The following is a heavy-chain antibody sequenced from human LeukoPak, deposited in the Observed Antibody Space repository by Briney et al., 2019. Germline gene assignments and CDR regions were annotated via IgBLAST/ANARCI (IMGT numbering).Heavy chain of an antibody. V-gene: IGHV4-34*01. CDR2: INHSGST. CDR3: ARYGGNSGGYFDY. J-gene: IGHJ4*02. D-gene: IGHD2-21*02. CDR1: GGSFSGYY. Sequence: SETLSLTCAVYGGSFSGYYWSWIRQPPGKGLEWIGEINHSGSTNYNPSPKSRVTISVDTSKNQFSLKLSSVTAADTAVYYCARYGGNSGGYFDYWGQGTLVTVSS.